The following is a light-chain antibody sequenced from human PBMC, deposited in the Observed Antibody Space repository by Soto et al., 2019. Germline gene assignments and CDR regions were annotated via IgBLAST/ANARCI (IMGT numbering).Light chain of an antibody. CDR2: GAF. J-gene: IGKJ3*01. V-gene: IGKV3-20*01. CDR3: EEYGSSPFT. CDR1: QSVSNRK. Sequence: EIVLTQSPGILSLSPGERATLSCRASQSVSNRKVAWYQQKPGQTPRLLISGAFIRATGIPGRFSGSGSGTDFTLTISSLEPEDFAEFFCEEYGSSPFTFGRGTKVDFK.